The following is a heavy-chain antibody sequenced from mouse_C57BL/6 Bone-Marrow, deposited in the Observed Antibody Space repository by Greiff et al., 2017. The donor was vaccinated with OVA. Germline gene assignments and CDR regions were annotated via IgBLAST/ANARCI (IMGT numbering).Heavy chain of an antibody. CDR2: IYPGDGDT. J-gene: IGHJ1*03. D-gene: IGHD1-1*01. CDR1: GYAFSSSW. V-gene: IGHV1-82*01. Sequence: QVQLQQSGPELVKPGASVKISCKASGYAFSSSWMNWVKQRPGKGLEWIGRIYPGDGDTNYNGKFKGKATLTADKSSSTAYMQLSSLTSEDSAVYFCAAYYYGSGGYFDVWGTGTTVTVAS. CDR3: AAYYYGSGGYFDV.